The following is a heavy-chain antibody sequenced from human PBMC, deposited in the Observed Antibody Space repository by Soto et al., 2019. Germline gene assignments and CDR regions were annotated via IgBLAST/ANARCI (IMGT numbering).Heavy chain of an antibody. D-gene: IGHD1-1*01. CDR2: INHSGRT. CDR1: GGSFSDYY. J-gene: IGHJ4*02. CDR3: ARDSNPAGTNEFDN. Sequence: SETLSLTCAVHGGSFSDYYWSWIRQPPGKGLEWIGEINHSGRTNYNPSLKSRVTISVDTSKNQFSLKLSSMTAADTAVYYCARDSNPAGTNEFDNWGQEDLVTLSS. V-gene: IGHV4-34*01.